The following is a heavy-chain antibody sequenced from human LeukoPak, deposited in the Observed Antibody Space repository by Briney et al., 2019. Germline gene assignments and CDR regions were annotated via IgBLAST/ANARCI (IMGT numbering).Heavy chain of an antibody. CDR2: ISGSSSYI. V-gene: IGHV3-21*01. CDR3: ARDKVGSTVVVPAFDY. D-gene: IGHD2-2*01. J-gene: IGHJ4*02. Sequence: GGSLRLSCAASGFTFSSYTMNWVRQAPGKGLEWVSFISGSSSYIYYADSVKGRFTISRDNAKNSLYLQMSSLRAEDTAVYYCARDKVGSTVVVPAFDYWGQETLVTVSS. CDR1: GFTFSSYT.